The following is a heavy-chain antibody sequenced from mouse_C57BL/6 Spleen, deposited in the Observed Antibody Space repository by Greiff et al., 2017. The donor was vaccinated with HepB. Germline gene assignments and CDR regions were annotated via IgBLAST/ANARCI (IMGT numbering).Heavy chain of an antibody. V-gene: IGHV5-17*01. CDR3: ARWDSNYVRYAMDY. CDR2: ISSGSSTI. J-gene: IGHJ4*01. D-gene: IGHD2-5*01. CDR1: GFTFSDYG. Sequence: EVKVVESGGGLVKPGGSLKLSCAASGFTFSDYGMHWVRQAPEKGLEWVAYISSGSSTIYYADTVKGRFTISRDNAKNTLFLQMTSLRSEDTAMYYCARWDSNYVRYAMDYWGQGTSVTVSS.